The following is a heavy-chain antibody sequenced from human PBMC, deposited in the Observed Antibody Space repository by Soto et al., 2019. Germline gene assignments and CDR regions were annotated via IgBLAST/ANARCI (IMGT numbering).Heavy chain of an antibody. CDR3: ARHEGGSYYDYYYGMDV. D-gene: IGHD1-26*01. CDR2: IYYSGST. J-gene: IGHJ6*02. CDR1: GGSISSYY. Sequence: SETLSLTCTVSGGSISSYYWSWIRQPPGKGLEWIGYIYYSGSTNYNPSLKSRFTISVDTSKNQFSLKLSSVTAADTAVYYCARHEGGSYYDYYYGMDVWGQGTTVTVSS. V-gene: IGHV4-59*08.